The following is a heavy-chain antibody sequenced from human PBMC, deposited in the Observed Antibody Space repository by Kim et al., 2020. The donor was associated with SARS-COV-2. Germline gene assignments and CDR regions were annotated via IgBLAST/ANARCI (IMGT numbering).Heavy chain of an antibody. J-gene: IGHJ4*02. D-gene: IGHD3-22*01. Sequence: DSVTCRFTISRDNSKNTLYLQMNSLRAEDTAVYYCAKDLRVVVITNTPDYWGQGTLVTVSS. CDR3: AKDLRVVVITNTPDY. V-gene: IGHV3-23*01.